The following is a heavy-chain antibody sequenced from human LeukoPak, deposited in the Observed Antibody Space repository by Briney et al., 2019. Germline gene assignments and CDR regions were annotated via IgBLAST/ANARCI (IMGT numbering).Heavy chain of an antibody. D-gene: IGHD3-22*01. CDR3: AADYYDSSGYYLYYFDY. CDR1: GYTFTSSA. V-gene: IGHV1-58*01. J-gene: IGHJ4*02. Sequence: SVKVSCKASGYTFTSSAVQWVRQARGQRLEWIGWIVVGSGNTNYAQRFQERVTITRDMSTSTAYMELSSLRSEDTAVYYCAADYYDSSGYYLYYFDYWGQGTLVTVSS. CDR2: IVVGSGNT.